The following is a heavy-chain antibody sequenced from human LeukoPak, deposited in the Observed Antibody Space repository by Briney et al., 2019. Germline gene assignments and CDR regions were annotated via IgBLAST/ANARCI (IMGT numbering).Heavy chain of an antibody. CDR1: GFTFSSYW. CDR2: VNSDGTGT. J-gene: IGHJ6*03. CDR3: IRTLIVATSPYMDV. Sequence: GGSLRLSCAVSGFTFSSYWMHWVRQAPGKGLVWVSRVNSDGTGTTYADSVEGRFTISRDNAKNTVYLQMNSLRAEGTAIYYCIRTLIVATSPYMDVWGKGTTVTVSS. V-gene: IGHV3-74*01. D-gene: IGHD5-12*01.